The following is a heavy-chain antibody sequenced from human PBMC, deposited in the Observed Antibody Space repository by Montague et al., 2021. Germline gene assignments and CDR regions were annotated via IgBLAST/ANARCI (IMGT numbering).Heavy chain of an antibody. Sequence: SETRSLTCIVSGGSISSSNYHWGWVRQPPGKGLEWIGSITYTGNTYYNPSLKSRVTMSVDTSRNQFSLKLSSVTAAATAVYFWARLDIVLIYWGFDYWGQGTLVTVSS. CDR1: GGSISSSNYH. D-gene: IGHD2-8*01. V-gene: IGHV4-39*01. CDR2: ITYTGNT. J-gene: IGHJ4*02. CDR3: ARLDIVLIYWGFDY.